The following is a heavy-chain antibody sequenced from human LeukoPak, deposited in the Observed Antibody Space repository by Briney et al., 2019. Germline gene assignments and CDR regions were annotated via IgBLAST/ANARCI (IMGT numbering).Heavy chain of an antibody. CDR2: TYYRSKWYN. J-gene: IGHJ5*02. CDR3: ARANPHITDYGDYVRWFDP. CDR1: GDSVSSNSAA. V-gene: IGHV6-1*01. Sequence: PSQTLSLTCAISGDSVSSNSAAWNWIRQSPSRGLEWLGRTYYRSKWYNDYAVSVKSRITINPDTSKNQFSLQLNSVTPEDTAVYYCARANPHITDYGDYVRWFDPRGQGTLVTVSS. D-gene: IGHD4-17*01.